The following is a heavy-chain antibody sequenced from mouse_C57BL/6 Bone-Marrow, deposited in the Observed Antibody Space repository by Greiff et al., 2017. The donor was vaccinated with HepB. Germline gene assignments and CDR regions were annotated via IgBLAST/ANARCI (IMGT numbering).Heavy chain of an antibody. Sequence: EVQLQQSGPELVKPGASVKISCKASGYTFTDYYMNWVKQSHGQSLEWIGDINPNNGGTSYNQKFKGKATLTVDKSSSTAYMELRSLTSEDSAVYYWAREITTVPLLAYWGQGTLVTVSA. J-gene: IGHJ3*01. CDR3: AREITTVPLLAY. V-gene: IGHV1-26*01. D-gene: IGHD1-1*01. CDR2: INPNNGGT. CDR1: GYTFTDYY.